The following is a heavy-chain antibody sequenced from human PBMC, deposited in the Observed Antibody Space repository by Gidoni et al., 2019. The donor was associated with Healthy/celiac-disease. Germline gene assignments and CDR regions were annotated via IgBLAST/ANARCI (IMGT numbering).Heavy chain of an antibody. CDR1: GFTFSNAW. J-gene: IGHJ4*02. CDR3: TTDYDILTGEVDY. D-gene: IGHD3-9*01. V-gene: IGHV3-15*01. CDR2: IKSKTDGGTT. Sequence: EVQLVESGGGLVKPGGSLRLSCAASGFTFSNAWMSWVRQAPGKGLEWVGRIKSKTDGGTTDYAAPVKGGFTISRDDSKNTLYLQMNSLKTEDTAVYYCTTDYDILTGEVDYWGQGTLVTVSS.